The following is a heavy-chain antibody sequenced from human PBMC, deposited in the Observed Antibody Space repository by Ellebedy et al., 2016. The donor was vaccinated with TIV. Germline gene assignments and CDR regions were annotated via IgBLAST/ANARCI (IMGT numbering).Heavy chain of an antibody. D-gene: IGHD3-10*01. Sequence: GESLKISCAASGFTVSNAWMSWVRQVPGQGLEWVGRIKSKSDGGTADYAAPVKGRFSISRDDSKNTLYLQMDSLKTEDRAVYYCATEALPYGWFDPWGQGTLVTVSS. CDR2: IKSKSDGGTA. CDR1: GFTVSNAW. V-gene: IGHV3-15*01. CDR3: ATEALPYGWFDP. J-gene: IGHJ5*02.